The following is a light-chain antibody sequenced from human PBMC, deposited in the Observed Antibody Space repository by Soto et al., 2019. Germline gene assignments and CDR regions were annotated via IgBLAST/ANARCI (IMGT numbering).Light chain of an antibody. J-gene: IGLJ2*01. CDR3: GTWDSILSADVV. Sequence: QSVLTQPPSVSAAPGQKVTISCSGSSSNIGNNYVSWYQQLPGTAPKLLIYDNNKRPSGIPDRFSGSKSGTSATLGITGLQTGDEADYYCGTWDSILSADVVFGGGTKLTVL. CDR1: SSNIGNNY. V-gene: IGLV1-51*01. CDR2: DNN.